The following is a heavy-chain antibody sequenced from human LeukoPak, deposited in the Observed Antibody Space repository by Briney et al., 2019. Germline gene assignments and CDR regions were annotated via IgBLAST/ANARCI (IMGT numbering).Heavy chain of an antibody. CDR1: GFTFSTFW. J-gene: IGHJ4*02. CDR3: ARDYKYAFDN. D-gene: IGHD5-24*01. V-gene: IGHV3-7*01. Sequence: GGSLRLSCAASGFTFSTFWMSWVRQAPGKGLEWVANIKEDGSEKYYVDSMKGRFTVSRDNAKNSLYLQMDSLRAEDTAVYYCARDYKYAFDNWGQGTLVTVSS. CDR2: IKEDGSEK.